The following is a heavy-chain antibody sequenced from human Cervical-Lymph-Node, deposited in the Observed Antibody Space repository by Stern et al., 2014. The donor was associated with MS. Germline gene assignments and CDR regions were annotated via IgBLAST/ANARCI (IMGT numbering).Heavy chain of an antibody. CDR2: IIPIFGIA. V-gene: IGHV1-69*17. CDR3: ARTDTAMATKHAFDI. Sequence: QVQLVQSGAEVKKPGSSVKVSCKASGGTFSSYAISWGRQAPGQGLEWMGGIIPIFGIANYAQKFQGRVTITADKSTSTAYMELSSLRSEDTAVYYCARTDTAMATKHAFDIWGQGTMVTVSS. J-gene: IGHJ3*02. D-gene: IGHD5-18*01. CDR1: GGTFSSYA.